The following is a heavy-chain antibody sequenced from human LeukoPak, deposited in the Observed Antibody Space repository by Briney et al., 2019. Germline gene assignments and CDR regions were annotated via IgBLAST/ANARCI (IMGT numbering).Heavy chain of an antibody. CDR1: GYTFTNYG. CDR2: ISTYNANT. J-gene: IGHJ5*02. V-gene: IGHV1-18*01. Sequence: ASVKVSCKASGYTFTNYGISWVRQAPGQGLEWMGWISTYNANTNYAQRLQGRVTMTTDTSTSTAYMELRSLRSDDTAVYYCARKTIAGGYNWFDPWGQGTLVTVSS. D-gene: IGHD6-13*01. CDR3: ARKTIAGGYNWFDP.